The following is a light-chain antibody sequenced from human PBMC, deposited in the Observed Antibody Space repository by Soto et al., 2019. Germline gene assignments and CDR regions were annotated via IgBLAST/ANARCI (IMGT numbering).Light chain of an antibody. CDR2: AVS. CDR3: SSYTSSSTLYV. J-gene: IGLJ1*01. Sequence: QSALTQPASVSGSPGPSITISCTGTSSEVGGYNYVSWYQQHPRKAPKLMIYAVSNRTSGVSNRFSGSKSGNTAYLTISGLQAEDEADYYCSSYTSSSTLYVFGTGTKLTVL. V-gene: IGLV2-14*01. CDR1: SSEVGGYNY.